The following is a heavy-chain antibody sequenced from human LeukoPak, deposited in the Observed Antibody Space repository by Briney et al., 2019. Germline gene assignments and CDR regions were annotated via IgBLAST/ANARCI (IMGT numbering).Heavy chain of an antibody. J-gene: IGHJ4*02. Sequence: GGSLRLSCAASGFAASGFTFSTFGMHWVRQAPGKGLEWVSLISWDGGSTYYADSVKGRFTISRDNSKNSLYLQMNSLRTEDTALYYCAKDKGDDLELLAFDYWGQGTLVTVSS. V-gene: IGHV3-43*02. CDR3: AKDKGDDLELLAFDY. CDR2: ISWDGGST. CDR1: GFAASGFTFSTFG. D-gene: IGHD1-26*01.